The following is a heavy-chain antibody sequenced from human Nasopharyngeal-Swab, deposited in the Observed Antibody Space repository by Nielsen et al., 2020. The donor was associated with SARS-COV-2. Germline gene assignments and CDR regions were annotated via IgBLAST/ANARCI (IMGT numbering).Heavy chain of an antibody. Sequence: GGSLRLSCKGSGYSFTSYWIGWVRQMPGEGLEWMGIIFPGDSDTRYSPSFQGQVTISADKSISSAYLQWSSLKASDTAMYYCARGGRSGTTEWFDPWGQGTLVTVST. V-gene: IGHV5-51*01. D-gene: IGHD1-7*01. CDR1: GYSFTSYW. J-gene: IGHJ5*02. CDR2: IFPGDSDT. CDR3: ARGGRSGTTEWFDP.